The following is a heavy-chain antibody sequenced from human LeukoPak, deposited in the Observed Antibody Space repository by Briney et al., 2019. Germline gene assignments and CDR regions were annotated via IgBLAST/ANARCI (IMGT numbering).Heavy chain of an antibody. CDR3: ARDAHYYDSSGYSDY. Sequence: GASVKVSCKSSGYTFTSYGISWVRQAPGQGLEWMGWISAYNGNTNYAQKLQGRVTMTTDTSTSTAYMELRSLRSDDTAVYYCARDAHYYDSSGYSDYWGQGTLVTVSS. CDR2: ISAYNGNT. CDR1: GYTFTSYG. D-gene: IGHD3-22*01. V-gene: IGHV1-18*01. J-gene: IGHJ4*02.